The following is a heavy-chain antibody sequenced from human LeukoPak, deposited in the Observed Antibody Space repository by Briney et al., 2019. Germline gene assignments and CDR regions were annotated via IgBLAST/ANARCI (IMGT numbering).Heavy chain of an antibody. J-gene: IGHJ4*02. D-gene: IGHD2-2*01. V-gene: IGHV3-23*01. Sequence: SGGSLRLSGVGSGFIFSNYALSWVRQAPGKGLEWVSGISESGTGRHYADSVKGRFTISRDNAKNSLYLQMNSLRAEDTAVYYCARDPRCSSTSCYPGWGQGTLVTVSS. CDR1: GFIFSNYA. CDR3: ARDPRCSSTSCYPG. CDR2: ISESGTGR.